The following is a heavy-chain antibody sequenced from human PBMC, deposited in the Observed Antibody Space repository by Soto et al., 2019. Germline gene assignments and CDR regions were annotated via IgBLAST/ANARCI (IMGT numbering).Heavy chain of an antibody. D-gene: IGHD6-6*01. V-gene: IGHV4-30-4*01. CDR2: IYYSGST. CDR3: ARGDFLAALHGMDV. CDR1: GGSISSGDYY. J-gene: IGHJ6*02. Sequence: SETLSLTCTVSGGSISSGDYYWSWIRQPPGKGLEWIGYIYYSGSTYYNPSLKSRVTISVDTSKNQFSLKLSSVTAADTAVYFCARGDFLAALHGMDVWGQATTVTVS.